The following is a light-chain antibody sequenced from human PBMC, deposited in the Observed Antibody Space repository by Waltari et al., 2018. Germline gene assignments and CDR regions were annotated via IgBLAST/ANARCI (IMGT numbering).Light chain of an antibody. CDR1: QTGLYRSSNKNY. J-gene: IGKJ1*01. Sequence: DIVMTQSPESLAVSLGERATLNCPASQTGLYRSSNKNYLAWYQVRPGPPPKLLISWASTRQSGVPDRFSGRGSGTDFTLTISSLQAEDVAVYYCQQYYSTPLAFGQGTKVEIK. V-gene: IGKV4-1*01. CDR2: WAS. CDR3: QQYYSTPLA.